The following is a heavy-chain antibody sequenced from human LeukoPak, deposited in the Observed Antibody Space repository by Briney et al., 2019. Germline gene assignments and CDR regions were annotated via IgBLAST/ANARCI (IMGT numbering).Heavy chain of an antibody. CDR3: ARPDGNAFDI. CDR2: IYTSGST. CDR1: GGSISSGSYY. D-gene: IGHD2-15*01. V-gene: IGHV4-61*02. Sequence: PSQTLSLTCTVSGGSISSGSYYWSWIRQPAGKGLEWIGRIYTSGSTNYNPSLKSRVTISVDTSKNQFSLKLSSVTAADTAVYYCARPDGNAFDIWGQGTMVTVSS. J-gene: IGHJ3*02.